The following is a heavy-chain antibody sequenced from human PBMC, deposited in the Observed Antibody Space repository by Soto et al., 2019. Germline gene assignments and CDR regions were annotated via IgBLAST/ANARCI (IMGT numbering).Heavy chain of an antibody. V-gene: IGHV3-30*18. CDR2: TSYDGTYT. D-gene: IGHD2-21*01. J-gene: IGHJ6*02. CDR3: TKDRQPLAFGYGLAV. CDR1: GFTFNIFA. Sequence: QVHLVESGGGVVQPGRSLRLSCAASGFTFNIFAMHWVRQAPGKGLEGVATTSYDGTYTFYAGSVDGRFTISREDSNDTLFLLLSGLRPEDTAVYYCTKDRQPLAFGYGLAVWGQGTTVTVSS.